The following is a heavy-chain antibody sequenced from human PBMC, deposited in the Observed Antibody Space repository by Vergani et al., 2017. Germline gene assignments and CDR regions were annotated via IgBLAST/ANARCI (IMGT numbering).Heavy chain of an antibody. V-gene: IGHV4-61*01. D-gene: IGHD4-23*01. CDR2: ISYSGST. CDR1: GGSVSSGSYY. Sequence: QVQLQESGPGLVKPSETLSLTCTVPGGSVSSGSYYWSWIRQPPGKGLEWIGYISYSGSTNYNPALKSRVTISVDTSKNQFSLKLSSVTAADTAVYYCARVGSATTVVTPGGDYYYYGMDVWGQGTTVTVSS. CDR3: ARVGSATTVVTPGGDYYYYGMDV. J-gene: IGHJ6*02.